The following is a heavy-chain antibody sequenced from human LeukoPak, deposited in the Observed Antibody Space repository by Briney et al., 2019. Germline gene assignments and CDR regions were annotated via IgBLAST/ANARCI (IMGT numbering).Heavy chain of an antibody. CDR3: ARGRLTSSWYYFDY. Sequence: GGSLRLSCAASGFTFSGYWMHWVRQAPGKGLVWFSRISTDGSSNTYADSVKGRFTISRDNAKNTLYLQMNSLRAEDTAVYYCARGRLTSSWYYFDYWGQGTLVTVSS. D-gene: IGHD6-19*01. CDR2: ISTDGSSN. CDR1: GFTFSGYW. J-gene: IGHJ4*02. V-gene: IGHV3-74*01.